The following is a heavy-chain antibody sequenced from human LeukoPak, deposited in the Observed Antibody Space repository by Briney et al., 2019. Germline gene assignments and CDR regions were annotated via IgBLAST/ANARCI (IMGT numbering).Heavy chain of an antibody. D-gene: IGHD2-2*01. CDR2: IKQDGSEK. J-gene: IGHJ4*02. CDR3: ARGQLPGNY. CDR1: GYTFTRDW. Sequence: GGSLRLSCAASGYTFTRDWMTWVRQAPGKGLEWVANIKQDGSEKYYVDSVKGRFTISRDNARNSLCLQMNSLRAEDTAVYYCARGQLPGNYWGQGTLVTVSS. V-gene: IGHV3-7*05.